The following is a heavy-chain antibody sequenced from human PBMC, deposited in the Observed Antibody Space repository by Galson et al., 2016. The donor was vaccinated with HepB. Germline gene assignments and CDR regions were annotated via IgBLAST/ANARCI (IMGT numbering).Heavy chain of an antibody. CDR3: ARGPPPSLRFLEWLFYYGMDV. Sequence: SVKVSCKASGYTFTSYYVHWVRQAPGQGLEWMGIINPSGGSTSYAQKFQGRVTMTRDTSTSTVYMDMSSLRSEDTAVYYCARGPPPSLRFLEWLFYYGMDVWGRGTLVTVSS. J-gene: IGHJ2*01. D-gene: IGHD3-3*01. CDR1: GYTFTSYY. CDR2: INPSGGST. V-gene: IGHV1-46*01.